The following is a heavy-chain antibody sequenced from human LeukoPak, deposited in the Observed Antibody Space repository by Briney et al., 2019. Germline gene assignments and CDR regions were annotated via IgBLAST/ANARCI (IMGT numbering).Heavy chain of an antibody. CDR2: IESDGST. V-gene: IGHV3-74*01. CDR3: AKHPPIQLWLPFDY. D-gene: IGHD5-18*01. Sequence: GGSLRLSCAASGFTFSSYWMHWVRQTPGKGLVWVSRIESDGSTIYADSVKGRFTISRDNSKNTLYLQMNSLRAEDTAVYYCAKHPPIQLWLPFDYWGQGTLVTVSS. J-gene: IGHJ4*02. CDR1: GFTFSSYW.